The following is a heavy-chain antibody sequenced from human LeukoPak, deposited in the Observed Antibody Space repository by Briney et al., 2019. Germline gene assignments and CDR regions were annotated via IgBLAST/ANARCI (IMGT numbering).Heavy chain of an antibody. V-gene: IGHV1-46*01. J-gene: IGHJ6*04. CDR3: AREGITMVRGTNYYYYYGMDV. D-gene: IGHD3-10*01. Sequence: GASVKVSCKASGYTFTSYYMHWVRQAPGQGLEWMGIINPSGGSTSYAQKFQGRVTMTRDTSTSTVYMELSSPRSEDTAVYYCAREGITMVRGTNYYYYYGMDVWGKGTTVTVSS. CDR2: INPSGGST. CDR1: GYTFTSYY.